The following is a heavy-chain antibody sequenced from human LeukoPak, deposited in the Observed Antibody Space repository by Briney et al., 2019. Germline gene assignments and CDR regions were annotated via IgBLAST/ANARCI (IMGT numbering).Heavy chain of an antibody. CDR1: GGSISSGGYY. CDR3: ARDSVPTGLI. CDR2: IYYSGST. J-gene: IGHJ4*02. D-gene: IGHD2-2*01. V-gene: IGHV4-31*03. Sequence: PSQTLSLTCTVSGGSISSGGYYWSWIRQHPGKGLEWIGYIYYSGSTNYNPSLKSRVTISVDTSKNQFSLKLSSVTAADTAVYYCARDSVPTGLIWGQGTLVTVSS.